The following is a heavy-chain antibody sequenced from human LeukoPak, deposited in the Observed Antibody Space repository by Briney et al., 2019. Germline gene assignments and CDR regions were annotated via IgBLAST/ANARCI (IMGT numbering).Heavy chain of an antibody. J-gene: IGHJ4*02. V-gene: IGHV3-74*01. CDR2: INSDGSST. CDR1: RFTFSTCW. Sequence: GGSLRLSCAASRFTFSTCWMHWVRQAPGKGLVWVSRINSDGSSTGYADSVKGRFTISRDNAKNSLYLQMNSLRAEDTAVYYCAVGVDTAMDHADYWGQGTLVTVSS. D-gene: IGHD5-18*01. CDR3: AVGVDTAMDHADY.